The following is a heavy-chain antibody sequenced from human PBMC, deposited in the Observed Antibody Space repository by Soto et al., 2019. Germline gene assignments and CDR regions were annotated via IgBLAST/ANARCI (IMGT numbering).Heavy chain of an antibody. D-gene: IGHD3-16*01. CDR3: ARGFGVASNWFDP. J-gene: IGHJ5*02. CDR2: IYYSGST. Sequence: PSETLSLTCTVSGGSISSGGYYWSWIRQHPGKGLEWIGYIYYSGSTYYNPSLKSRVTISVDTSKNQFSLKLSSVTAADTAVYYCARGFGVASNWFDPWGQGTLVTVSS. V-gene: IGHV4-31*03. CDR1: GGSISSGGYY.